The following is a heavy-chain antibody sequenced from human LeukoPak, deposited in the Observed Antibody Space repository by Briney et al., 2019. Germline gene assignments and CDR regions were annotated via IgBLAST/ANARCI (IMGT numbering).Heavy chain of an antibody. CDR2: FDPEDGET. Sequence: ASVKVSCKVSGYTLTELSMHWVRQAPGKGLEWMGGFDPEDGETIYAQKFQGRVTMTEDTSTDTAYMELSSLRSEDTAVYYCATETSEKSYYYDSSGYYYLDYWGQGSLVVVSS. D-gene: IGHD3-22*01. CDR3: ATETSEKSYYYDSSGYYYLDY. CDR1: GYTLTELS. V-gene: IGHV1-24*01. J-gene: IGHJ4*02.